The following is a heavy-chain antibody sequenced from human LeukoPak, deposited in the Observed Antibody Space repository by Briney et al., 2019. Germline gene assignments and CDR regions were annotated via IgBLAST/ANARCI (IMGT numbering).Heavy chain of an antibody. Sequence: GGSLRLSCAASGFTFSTYGMHWVRQAPGKGLEWVAVIWYDGSKKYYADSENARFTLSRDNSKNTLYLQMNSLRAEDTAVYYCARDGDSGYPAPFDIWGQGTMVTVSS. V-gene: IGHV3-33*01. CDR1: GFTFSTYG. CDR3: ARDGDSGYPAPFDI. D-gene: IGHD5-12*01. J-gene: IGHJ3*02. CDR2: IWYDGSKK.